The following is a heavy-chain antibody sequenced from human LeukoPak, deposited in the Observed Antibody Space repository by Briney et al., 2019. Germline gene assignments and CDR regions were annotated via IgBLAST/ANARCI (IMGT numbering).Heavy chain of an antibody. V-gene: IGHV3-7*01. CDR2: IKEDGSEK. CDR3: ASGRQLGY. CDR1: GFTFSNYW. J-gene: IGHJ4*02. Sequence: PGGSLSLSCAASGFTFSNYWMSWVRQAPGKGLEWVANIKEDGSEKYYVDSVKGRFAISRDNARNSLYLQMNSLRAKDTAVYYCASGRQLGYWGQGTLVTVSS. D-gene: IGHD6-13*01.